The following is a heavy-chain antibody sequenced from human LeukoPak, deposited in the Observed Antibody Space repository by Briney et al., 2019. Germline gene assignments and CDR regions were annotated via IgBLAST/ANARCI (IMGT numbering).Heavy chain of an antibody. V-gene: IGHV3-11*01. CDR3: ARDLAMAGRDLDY. J-gene: IGHJ4*02. CDR1: GFAFRNYY. D-gene: IGHD6-19*01. CDR2: ISNSGTII. Sequence: GGSLRLSCAASGFAFRNYYMDWIRQAPGKGLEWVAYISNSGTIIYYAESVKDRFTISRDNAKNSLYLQMNSLRAEDTALYYCARDLAMAGRDLDYWGQGTLVTVSS.